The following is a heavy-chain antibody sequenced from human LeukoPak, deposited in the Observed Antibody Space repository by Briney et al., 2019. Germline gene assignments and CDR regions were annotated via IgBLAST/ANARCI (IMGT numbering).Heavy chain of an antibody. CDR3: ARDRIRSTTFNAFDI. V-gene: IGHV4-39*07. J-gene: IGHJ3*02. Sequence: SETLTLTCAVSGDSISSSRYYWGWIRQPPGKGLEWIARIYSSGSTYYNPSLKSRVTISVDTSKNQFSLEVKSVTAADTAVYYCARDRIRSTTFNAFDIWGQGTVVTVSS. CDR2: IYSSGST. D-gene: IGHD2/OR15-2a*01. CDR1: GDSISSSRYY.